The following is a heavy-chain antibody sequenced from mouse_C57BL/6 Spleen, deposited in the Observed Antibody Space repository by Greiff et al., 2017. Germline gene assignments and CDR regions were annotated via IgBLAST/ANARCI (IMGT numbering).Heavy chain of an antibody. V-gene: IGHV14-3*01. CDR3: AVYYYGSSPWFAY. J-gene: IGHJ3*01. CDR1: GFNIKNTY. CDR2: IDPPNGNT. Sequence: VQLQQSVAELVRPGASVKLSCTASGFNIKNTYMHWVKQRPEQGLEWIGRIDPPNGNTKYAPKFQGKATITADPSSNTAYLQLSSLTSEDTAIYYCAVYYYGSSPWFAYWGQGTLVTVSA. D-gene: IGHD1-1*01.